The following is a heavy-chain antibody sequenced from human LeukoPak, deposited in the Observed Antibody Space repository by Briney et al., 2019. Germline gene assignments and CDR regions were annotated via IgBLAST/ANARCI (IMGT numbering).Heavy chain of an antibody. CDR2: VSYSGNT. D-gene: IGHD3-22*01. CDR3: ARGDDSGAHYPSRFDL. V-gene: IGHV4-59*01. J-gene: IGHJ2*01. CDR1: GYTFTGYY. Sequence: SCKASGYTFTGYYMHWIRQPPGEGLEWIGDVSYSGNTNHNPSLKSRVTMSVDTSKNSFSLTVTSVTAADTAVYFCARGDDSGAHYPSRFDLWGRGTLVTVSS.